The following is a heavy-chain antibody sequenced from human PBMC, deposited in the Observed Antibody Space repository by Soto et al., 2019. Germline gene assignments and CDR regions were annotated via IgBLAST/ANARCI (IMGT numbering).Heavy chain of an antibody. V-gene: IGHV1-69*01. CDR2: IIPLFGKT. D-gene: IGHD3-10*01. CDR1: GDTFKNCV. J-gene: IGHJ6*02. Sequence: QVQVVQSGVEVRRPGSSVKVSCKASGDTFKNCVISWVRQAPGQGLEWMGGIIPLFGKTDFPQRFQGRLTIATHESTTTAYMELSRLRSEHTATYYCAAELGFGKLSVVWGQGTTVIVSS. CDR3: AAELGFGKLSVV.